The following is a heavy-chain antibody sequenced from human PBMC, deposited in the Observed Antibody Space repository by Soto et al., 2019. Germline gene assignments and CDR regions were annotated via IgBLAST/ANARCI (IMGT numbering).Heavy chain of an antibody. CDR2: IYYSGST. CDR3: ARVAAIPDRSHHLHYYYYGMDV. Sequence: SETLSLTCTVSGGSISSYYWSWIRQPPGKGLEWIGYIYYSGSTNYNPSLKSRVTISVDTSKNQFSLKLSSVTAADTAVYYCARVAAIPDRSHHLHYYYYGMDVWGQGTTVTVSS. D-gene: IGHD2-15*01. CDR1: GGSISSYY. V-gene: IGHV4-59*01. J-gene: IGHJ6*02.